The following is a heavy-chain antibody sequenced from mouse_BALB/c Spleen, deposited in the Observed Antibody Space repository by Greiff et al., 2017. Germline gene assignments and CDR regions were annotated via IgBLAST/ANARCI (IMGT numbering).Heavy chain of an antibody. CDR2: ISNGGGST. Sequence: DVQLVESGGGLVQPGGSLKLSCAASGFTFSSYTMSWVRQTPEKRLEWVAYISNGGGSTYYPDTVKGRFTISRDNAKNTLYLQMSSLKSEDTAMYYCARQRDWGYFDYWGQGTTLTVSS. CDR1: GFTFSSYT. J-gene: IGHJ2*01. CDR3: ARQRDWGYFDY. V-gene: IGHV5-12-2*01. D-gene: IGHD4-1*01.